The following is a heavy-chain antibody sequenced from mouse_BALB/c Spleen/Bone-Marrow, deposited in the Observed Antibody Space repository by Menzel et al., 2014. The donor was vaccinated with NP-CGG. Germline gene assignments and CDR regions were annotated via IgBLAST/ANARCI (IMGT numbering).Heavy chain of an antibody. V-gene: IGHV1S41*01. CDR2: IAPGSGST. J-gene: IGHJ3*01. D-gene: IGHD2-10*02. Sequence: DLVKPGASVKLSCKASGYTFTSYWINWIKQRPGQGLEWIGRIAPGSGSTYYNEMFKGKATLTEDTSSSKTYIKRSSLASDDSAVYFCPRGYGNSAWFAYWGQGTLVTVSA. CDR1: GYTFTSYW. CDR3: PRGYGNSAWFAY.